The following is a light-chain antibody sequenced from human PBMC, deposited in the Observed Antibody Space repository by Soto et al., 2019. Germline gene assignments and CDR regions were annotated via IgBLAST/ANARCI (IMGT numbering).Light chain of an antibody. V-gene: IGKV3-20*01. Sequence: EIVLTQSPGTLCLSPGERATLSCRASQSVSSNFLAWYQQKPGQAPRLLIYGASSRAPGIPDRFSGSGSGTDFTLTISRLEPDDFAVYYCQQYGSSPGTFGQGTKVEIK. CDR3: QQYGSSPGT. CDR1: QSVSSNF. J-gene: IGKJ1*01. CDR2: GAS.